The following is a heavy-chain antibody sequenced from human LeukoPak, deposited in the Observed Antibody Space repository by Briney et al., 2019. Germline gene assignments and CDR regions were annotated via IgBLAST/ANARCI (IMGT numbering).Heavy chain of an antibody. CDR2: ISSSGSTI. D-gene: IGHD3-16*01. CDR1: GFTFSSYE. Sequence: PGGSLRLSCAVSGFTFSSYEMNWVRQAPGKGLEWASYISSSGSTIYYADSVKGRFTISRDNAKKSLYLQMNSLRAEDTAVYYCARARLTDYVWGRRTFDIWGQGTMVTISS. J-gene: IGHJ3*02. V-gene: IGHV3-48*03. CDR3: ARARLTDYVWGRRTFDI.